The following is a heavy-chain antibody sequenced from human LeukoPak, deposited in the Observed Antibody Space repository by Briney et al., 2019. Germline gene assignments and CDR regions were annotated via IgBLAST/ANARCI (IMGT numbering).Heavy chain of an antibody. CDR1: GYTFTNYA. J-gene: IGHJ4*02. D-gene: IGHD6-19*01. CDR3: ARDLGGIQWQVLVY. V-gene: IGHV1-3*01. CDR2: INLANGNT. Sequence: ASVKVSCKASGYTFTNYAMHWVRQAPGQGLEWMGWINLANGNTKYLQKFQGRVTITRDTSASTGYMELSSLTSEDTGVYYCARDLGGIQWQVLVYWGQGTLVTVSS.